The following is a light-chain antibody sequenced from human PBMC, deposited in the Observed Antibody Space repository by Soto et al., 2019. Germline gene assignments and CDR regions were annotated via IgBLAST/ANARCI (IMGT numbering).Light chain of an antibody. CDR1: QVLGTN. V-gene: IGKV3-15*01. CDR2: GIY. Sequence: EIVVTQSPGTLSVSPGETATLSCRASQVLGTNLAWYQQKPGQSPTLLIYGIYIRATGVPVRFTGSGSGTEFTLTITSLQSEDFATYYCQQYNYWPPTTFGQGTRLEIK. J-gene: IGKJ5*01. CDR3: QQYNYWPPTT.